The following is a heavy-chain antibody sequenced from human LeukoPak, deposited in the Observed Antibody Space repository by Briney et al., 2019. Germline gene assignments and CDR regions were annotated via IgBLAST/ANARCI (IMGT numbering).Heavy chain of an antibody. CDR3: ARSTVTVAAAGIDY. Sequence: GGSLRLSCAVSGFPFSSYALGWVRQPPGKGLEWVSAISGSGDRTYYADPVRGRFTISRDGSRNTLFLQMNSLRVEDTAVYYCARSTVTVAAAGIDYWGQGTLVTVSS. V-gene: IGHV3-23*01. J-gene: IGHJ4*02. CDR2: ISGSGDRT. D-gene: IGHD6-13*01. CDR1: GFPFSSYA.